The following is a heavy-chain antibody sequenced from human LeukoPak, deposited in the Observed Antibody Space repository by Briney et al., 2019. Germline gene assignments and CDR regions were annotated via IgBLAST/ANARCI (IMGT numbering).Heavy chain of an antibody. CDR1: GFTFSNYW. V-gene: IGHV3-7*01. CDR2: INQDGSET. Sequence: SGGSLRLSCAASGFTFSNYWMNWVRQAPGKGLEWVAKINQDGSETYYVDSVKGRFTISRDNARNSLYLQMNSLRAEDTAVYYCARDDYYGSGILDFWGQGTLVTVSS. J-gene: IGHJ4*02. D-gene: IGHD3-10*01. CDR3: ARDDYYGSGILDF.